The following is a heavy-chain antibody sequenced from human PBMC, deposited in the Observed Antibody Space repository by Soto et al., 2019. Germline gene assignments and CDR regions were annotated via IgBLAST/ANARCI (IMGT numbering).Heavy chain of an antibody. CDR2: INAGNGNT. J-gene: IGHJ4*02. CDR3: ARSIVVVTALDY. Sequence: QVQLVQSGAEEKKPGASVKVSCKASGYTFTSYAMHWVRQAPGQRREWMGWINAGNGNTKYSQKFQGRVTITRDTSASTAYMKLSSLRSEDTAVYYCARSIVVVTALDYWGQGTLVTVSS. CDR1: GYTFTSYA. D-gene: IGHD2-21*02. V-gene: IGHV1-3*05.